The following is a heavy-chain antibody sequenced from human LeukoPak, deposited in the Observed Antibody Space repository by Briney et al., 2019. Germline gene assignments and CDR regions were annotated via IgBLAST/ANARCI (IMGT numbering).Heavy chain of an antibody. CDR2: FDPEDGET. D-gene: IGHD2-2*01. V-gene: IGHV1-24*01. CDR3: ATAERLGYCSSTSCGSFDY. Sequence: ASVTVSCTVSGYTLTKLSMHWVRQAPGKGLEWMGGFDPEDGETIYAQKFQGRVTMTEDTSTDTAYMELSSLRSEDTAVYYCATAERLGYCSSTSCGSFDYWGQGTLVTVSS. J-gene: IGHJ4*02. CDR1: GYTLTKLS.